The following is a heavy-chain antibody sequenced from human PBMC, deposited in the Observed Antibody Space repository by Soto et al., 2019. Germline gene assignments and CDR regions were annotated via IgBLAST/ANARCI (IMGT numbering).Heavy chain of an antibody. CDR3: ARGGSLGYCSGGSCQYYYMDV. Sequence: QVQVVESGGGVVLPGGSLRLSCAASGFTFSSYGMHWVRQAPGKGLEWVAVVWYNGITKYYVDSVKGRFTISRDNSMNTLYLQMNSLRAEDTAVYYCARGGSLGYCSGGSCQYYYMDVWGKGTTVTISS. CDR2: VWYNGITK. CDR1: GFTFSSYG. J-gene: IGHJ6*03. V-gene: IGHV3-33*01. D-gene: IGHD2-15*01.